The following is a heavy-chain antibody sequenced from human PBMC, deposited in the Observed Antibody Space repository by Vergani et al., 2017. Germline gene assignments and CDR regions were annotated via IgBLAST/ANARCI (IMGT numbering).Heavy chain of an antibody. D-gene: IGHD3-10*01. CDR2: IKEDGSET. Sequence: EVQLMESGGGLVQPGGSLRLSCAASGFTFSNYWMSWVRQAPGKGLEWVANIKEDGSETFYVDSVMGRFTISRDNAKNSLYLQMNSLRAEDTAVYYCAKQYFVSGNYLFDYWCQGTLVTVSS. CDR3: AKQYFVSGNYLFDY. V-gene: IGHV3-7*01. CDR1: GFTFSNYW. J-gene: IGHJ4*02.